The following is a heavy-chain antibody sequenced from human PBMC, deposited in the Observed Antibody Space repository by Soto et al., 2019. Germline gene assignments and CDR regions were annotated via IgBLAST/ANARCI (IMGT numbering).Heavy chain of an antibody. D-gene: IGHD3-3*01. CDR2: IIPIFGTA. V-gene: IGHV1-69*05. CDR3: ARDPATKECLLSYGMDV. J-gene: IGHJ6*02. CDR1: GGTFSSYA. Sequence: QVQLVQSGAEVKKPGSSVKVSCKASGGTFSSYAISWVRQAPGQGLEWMGGIIPIFGTANYAQKFQGRVTITSAESTSTAYMELSSLRSEDTAVYYCARDPATKECLLSYGMDVWGQGTTVTVSS.